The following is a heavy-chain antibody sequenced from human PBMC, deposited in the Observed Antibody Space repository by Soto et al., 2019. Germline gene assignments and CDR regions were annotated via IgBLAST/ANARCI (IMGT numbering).Heavy chain of an antibody. V-gene: IGHV4-4*07. J-gene: IGHJ6*02. CDR3: ARVVTYYYYGMDV. CDR2: IYTSGST. CDR1: GGTISSYY. Sequence: PSETLSLTCTASGGTISSYYWSWIRQPAGKGLAWIGRIYTSGSTNYNPSLKSRVTMSVDTSKNQFSLKLSSVTAADTAVYYCARVVTYYYYGMDVWGQWTTVTVSS.